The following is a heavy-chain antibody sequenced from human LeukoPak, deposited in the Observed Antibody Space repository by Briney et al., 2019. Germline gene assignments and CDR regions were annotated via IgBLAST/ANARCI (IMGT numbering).Heavy chain of an antibody. D-gene: IGHD1-1*01. V-gene: IGHV4-34*01. J-gene: IGHJ6*04. CDR3: ARNKWKRDGMDA. CDR1: GGSFSGYY. Sequence: SETLSLTCAVYGGSFSGYYWSWIRQPPGKGLEWIGEIKHSGSTNYNPALKSRVTISVDTSKNQFSLGLSSVTAADSAVYYCARNKWKRDGMDAWGKGTTVTVSS. CDR2: IKHSGST.